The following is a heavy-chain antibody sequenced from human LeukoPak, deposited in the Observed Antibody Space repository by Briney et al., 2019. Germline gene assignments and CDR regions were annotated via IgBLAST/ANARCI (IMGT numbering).Heavy chain of an antibody. V-gene: IGHV1-2*02. D-gene: IGHD5-18*01. CDR3: ARVGGGYSYAYY. J-gene: IGHJ4*02. CDR1: GYTFTGYY. CDR2: INPNSGGT. Sequence: ASAKVSCKASGYTFTGYYMHWVRQAPGQGLEWMGWINPNSGGTNYAQKFQGRVTMTTDTSISTAYMELSSLRSDDTAVYYCARVGGGYSYAYYWGQGTLVTVSS.